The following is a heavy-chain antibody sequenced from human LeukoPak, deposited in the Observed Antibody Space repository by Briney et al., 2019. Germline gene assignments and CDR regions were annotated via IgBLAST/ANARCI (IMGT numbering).Heavy chain of an antibody. D-gene: IGHD5-18*01. CDR3: ARGYSYSWGY. J-gene: IGHJ4*02. V-gene: IGHV3-66*01. Sequence: GGSLRLSCAASGFTVSSVYMSWVRQAPGKGLEWVPVLYSGGSTYYADSVKGRFTISRDNFKNTLYLQMNSLRAEDTAVYYCARGYSYSWGYWGQGALVTVSS. CDR2: LYSGGST. CDR1: GFTVSSVY.